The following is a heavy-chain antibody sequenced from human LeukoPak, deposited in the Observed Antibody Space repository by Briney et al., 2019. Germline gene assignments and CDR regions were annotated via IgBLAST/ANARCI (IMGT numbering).Heavy chain of an antibody. V-gene: IGHV3-33*08. Sequence: PGGSLRLSCAASGFTFSDYYMSWIRQAPGKGLEWVALIWYDGSNKYYADSMKGRFTISRDNSKNTLYLQINSLSPEDTAVYYCATVRGNYGDSVWWYLDYWGRGTLVTVSS. CDR3: ATVRGNYGDSVWWYLDY. CDR1: GFTFSDYY. D-gene: IGHD4-17*01. J-gene: IGHJ2*01. CDR2: IWYDGSNK.